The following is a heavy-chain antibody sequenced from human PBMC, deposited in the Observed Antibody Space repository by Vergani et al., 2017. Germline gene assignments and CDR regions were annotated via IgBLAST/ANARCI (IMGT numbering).Heavy chain of an antibody. Sequence: QVQLRESGPGLVKPSETLSLTCTVSGGSISSYYWSWIRQPAGKGLKWIGRMYATGSTNYNPSLRSRVTMSVDTSKSLFSLKLSSVTAADTAVYYCARTEYSRAGPDYWGQGTLVTVSS. J-gene: IGHJ4*02. CDR1: GGSISSYY. CDR3: ARTEYSRAGPDY. CDR2: MYATGST. V-gene: IGHV4-4*07. D-gene: IGHD6-6*01.